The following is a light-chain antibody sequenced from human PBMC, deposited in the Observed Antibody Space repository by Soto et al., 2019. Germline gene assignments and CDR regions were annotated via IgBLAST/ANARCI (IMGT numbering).Light chain of an antibody. V-gene: IGKV3-15*01. CDR3: QQYNNWPPLT. J-gene: IGKJ1*01. CDR1: QSVSSN. CDR2: GAS. Sequence: VLTQSPATLSLSPGERATLSCRASQSVSSNLAWYQQKPGQAPRLLIYGASTRATGIPSRFSGSGSGTEFTLTISSLQSEDFAVYYCQQYNNWPPLTFGQGTKV.